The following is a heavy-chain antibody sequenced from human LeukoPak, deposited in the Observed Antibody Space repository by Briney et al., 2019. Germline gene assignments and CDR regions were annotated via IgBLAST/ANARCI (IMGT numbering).Heavy chain of an antibody. Sequence: SETLSLTCTVSGGSISSYYWGWIRQPPGKGLQWIGYISYSGSTNYNSSLKSRVTMSVDTSKNQFSLKLRSVTAADTAVYYCARFGSDTYGYKYYFDSWGQGALVTVSS. J-gene: IGHJ4*02. V-gene: IGHV4-59*08. CDR2: ISYSGST. CDR1: GGSISSYY. D-gene: IGHD3-16*01. CDR3: ARFGSDTYGYKYYFDS.